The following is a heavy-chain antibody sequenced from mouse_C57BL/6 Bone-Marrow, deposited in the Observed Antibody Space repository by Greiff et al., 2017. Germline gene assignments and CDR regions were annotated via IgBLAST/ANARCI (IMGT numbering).Heavy chain of an antibody. CDR3: ARQGPPYCGNSYFDY. Sequence: EVQLVESGGGLVKPGGSLKLSCAASGFTFSSYTMSWVRQTPEKRLVWVATISGGGGNTYYPDSVKGRFTISRDNAKNTLYLQMSSLRSEDTALYYCARQGPPYCGNSYFDYWGQGTTLTVSS. V-gene: IGHV5-9*01. J-gene: IGHJ2*01. D-gene: IGHD2-1*01. CDR1: GFTFSSYT. CDR2: ISGGGGNT.